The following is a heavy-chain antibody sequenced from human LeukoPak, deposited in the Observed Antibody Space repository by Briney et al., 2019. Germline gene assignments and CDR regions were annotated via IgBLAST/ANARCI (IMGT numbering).Heavy chain of an antibody. CDR2: IDISSRST. V-gene: IGHV3-48*04. Sequence: GGSLRLSCAASGFTFSDYTMNWVRQAPGKGLEWISYIDISSRSTYYADSAKGRFTISRDNAKNSLYLQMSSLRAEDTALYYCARGPPLFDPWGQGTLVTVSS. J-gene: IGHJ5*02. CDR1: GFTFSDYT. CDR3: ARGPPLFDP.